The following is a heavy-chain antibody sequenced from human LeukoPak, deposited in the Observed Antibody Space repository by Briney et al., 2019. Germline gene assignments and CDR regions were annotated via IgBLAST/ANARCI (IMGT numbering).Heavy chain of an antibody. J-gene: IGHJ6*04. CDR1: GGSFCGYY. CDR2: INHSGST. D-gene: IGHD3-10*01. V-gene: IGHV4-34*01. Sequence: SETLSLTCAVYGGSFCGYYWSWIRQPPGKRLEWIGEINHSGSTNYNPSLKSRVTISVDTSKNQFSLKLSSVTAADTAVYYCARGQGRGYYYGMDVWGKGTTVTVSS. CDR3: ARGQGRGYYYGMDV.